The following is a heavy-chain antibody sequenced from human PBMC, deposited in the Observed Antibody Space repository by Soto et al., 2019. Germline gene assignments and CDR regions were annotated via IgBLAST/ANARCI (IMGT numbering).Heavy chain of an antibody. CDR1: GVTFSSYA. D-gene: IGHD5-12*01. V-gene: IGHV1-69*13. Sequence: GASVKVSCKASGVTFSSYAISWVRQAPGQGLEWMGGIIPIFGTANYAQKFQGRVTITADESTSTAYMELSSLRSEDTAVYYCARVGRDGYNRPHFDYWGQGTLVTVSS. CDR3: ARVGRDGYNRPHFDY. J-gene: IGHJ4*02. CDR2: IIPIFGTA.